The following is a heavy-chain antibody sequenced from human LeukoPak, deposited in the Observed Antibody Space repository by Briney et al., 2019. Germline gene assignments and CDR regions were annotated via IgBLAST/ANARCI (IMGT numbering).Heavy chain of an antibody. V-gene: IGHV3-66*01. J-gene: IGHJ4*02. Sequence: GGSLRLSCAASGFTVSSNYINWVRQAPGKGLEWVSLIYGSTSADYADSVKGRFTISRDTSMNTVYLQMNSLRAEDTAVYYCARLNFGDDYWGQGTLVTGSS. CDR3: ARLNFGDDY. CDR1: GFTVSSNY. D-gene: IGHD4-17*01. CDR2: IYGSTSA.